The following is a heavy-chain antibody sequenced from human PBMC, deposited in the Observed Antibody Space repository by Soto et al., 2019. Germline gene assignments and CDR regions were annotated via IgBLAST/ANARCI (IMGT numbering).Heavy chain of an antibody. CDR2: ILYSEKN. J-gene: IGHJ6*02. Sequence: QVQMQESGPGLVKPSQTLSLTCSVSGASITSGGSYWTWIRQHPGKGLEWIGNILYSEKNYYNPSLKSRVTISLDTSKNQFSLTVYSVTAADTAVYYCVRDRGTTLRMVVWGQGTTVTVSS. D-gene: IGHD3-10*01. CDR1: GASITSGGSY. V-gene: IGHV4-31*03. CDR3: VRDRGTTLRMVV.